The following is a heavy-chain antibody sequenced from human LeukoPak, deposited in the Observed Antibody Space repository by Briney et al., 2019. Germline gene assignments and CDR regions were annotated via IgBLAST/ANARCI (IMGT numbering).Heavy chain of an antibody. J-gene: IGHJ6*03. V-gene: IGHV1-2*02. CDR2: INPNSGGT. CDR1: GYTFTGYY. D-gene: IGHD6-6*01. Sequence: ASVKVSCKASGYTFTGYYMHWVRQAPGQGLECMGWINPNSGGTNYAQKFQGRVTTTRDTSISTAYMELSRLRSDDTAVYYCARGPPLGAARPNYYYYYMDVWGKGTTVTVSS. CDR3: ARGPPLGAARPNYYYYYMDV.